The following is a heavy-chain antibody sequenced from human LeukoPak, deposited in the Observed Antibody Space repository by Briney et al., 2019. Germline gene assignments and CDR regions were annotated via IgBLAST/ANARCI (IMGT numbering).Heavy chain of an antibody. D-gene: IGHD4-11*01. Sequence: GGSLRLSCAASGFTFSSYWMNWVRQAPGKGLVWVSRIASDGSSTTYADSVKGRFTISRDNSKSTLYLQMNSLRTDDTAEYYCAKSPQPTVPNHFDYWGQGTLVTVSS. CDR1: GFTFSSYW. J-gene: IGHJ4*02. CDR3: AKSPQPTVPNHFDY. V-gene: IGHV3-74*01. CDR2: IASDGSST.